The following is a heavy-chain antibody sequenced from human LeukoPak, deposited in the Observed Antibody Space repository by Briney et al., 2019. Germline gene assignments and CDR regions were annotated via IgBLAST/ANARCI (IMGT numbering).Heavy chain of an antibody. Sequence: PSETLSLTCSLSSGSIRSYYWTWLRQPPGKTLQWIGNVYFNGDTNFNPSLKSRVTISVDTSNNQFSLKLTSLTAADTAVYYCARQFGLMRSYRHLDHWGPGILVTVSA. J-gene: IGHJ4*02. CDR1: SGSIRSYY. CDR2: VYFNGDT. V-gene: IGHV4-59*08. CDR3: ARQFGLMRSYRHLDH. D-gene: IGHD3/OR15-3a*01.